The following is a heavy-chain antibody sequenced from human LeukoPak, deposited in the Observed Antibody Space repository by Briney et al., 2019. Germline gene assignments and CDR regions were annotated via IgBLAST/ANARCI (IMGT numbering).Heavy chain of an antibody. J-gene: IGHJ4*02. CDR3: AKGETTVTYFDY. CDR2: ISGSGGST. CDR1: GFSFSTYW. V-gene: IGHV3-23*01. Sequence: GGSLRLSCAASGFSFSTYWMSWVRQAPGKGLEWVSAISGSGGSTYYADSVKGRFTISRDNSKNTLYLQMNSLRAEDTAVYYCAKGETTVTYFDYWGQGTLVTVSS. D-gene: IGHD4-17*01.